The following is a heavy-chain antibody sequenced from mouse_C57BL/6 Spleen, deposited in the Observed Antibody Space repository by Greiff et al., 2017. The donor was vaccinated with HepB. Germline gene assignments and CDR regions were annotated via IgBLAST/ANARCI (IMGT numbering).Heavy chain of an antibody. CDR2: ISYDGSN. D-gene: IGHD2-5*01. J-gene: IGHJ3*01. CDR3: AREGSNWFAY. Sequence: EVKLVESGPGLVKPSQSLSLTCSVTGYSITSGYYWNWIRQFPGNKLEWMGYISYDGSNNYNPSLKNRISITRDTSKNQFFLKLNSVTTEDTATYYCAREGSNWFAYWGQGTLVTVSA. CDR1: GYSITSGYY. V-gene: IGHV3-6*01.